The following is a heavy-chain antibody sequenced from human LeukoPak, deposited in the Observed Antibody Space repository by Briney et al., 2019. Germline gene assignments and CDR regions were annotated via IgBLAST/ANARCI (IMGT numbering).Heavy chain of an antibody. CDR3: ARGARSPSSGSAYFDY. Sequence: GASVKVSCKASGGTFSSYAINWVRQATGQGLEWMGWMSPNSGNTGYAQKFQGRVTMTRSTSISTAYMELSSLRSEDTAVYYCARGARSPSSGSAYFDYWGQGTLVTVSS. CDR1: GGTFSSYA. V-gene: IGHV1-8*02. J-gene: IGHJ4*02. D-gene: IGHD6-19*01. CDR2: MSPNSGNT.